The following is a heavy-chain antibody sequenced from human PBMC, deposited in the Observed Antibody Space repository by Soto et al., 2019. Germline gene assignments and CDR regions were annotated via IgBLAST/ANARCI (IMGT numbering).Heavy chain of an antibody. CDR1: GGSVSSGTYY. Sequence: PSETLSLTCTVSGGSVSSGTYYWSWIRQPPGKRLEWIGYIHYSGTTSYNPSLKSRVTISVDRSKNQFSLKLTSVTSADTAVYYCARDSPATMDLFDPWGQGTLVTV. D-gene: IGHD2-2*01. V-gene: IGHV4-61*01. CDR3: ARDSPATMDLFDP. J-gene: IGHJ5*02. CDR2: IHYSGTT.